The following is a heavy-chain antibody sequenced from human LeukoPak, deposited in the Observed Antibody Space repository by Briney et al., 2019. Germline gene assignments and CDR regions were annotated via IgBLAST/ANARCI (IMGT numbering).Heavy chain of an antibody. J-gene: IGHJ3*02. CDR2: IYTSGST. CDR3: ARDPYYDFWSGYYTCAFDI. D-gene: IGHD3-3*01. V-gene: IGHV4-4*07. CDR1: GGSISSYY. Sequence: SETLSLTCTVSGGSISSYYWSWIRQPAGKGLQWIGRIYTSGSTNYNPSLKSRVTMSVDTSKNQFSLKLSYVTAADTAVYYCARDPYYDFWSGYYTCAFDIWGQGTMVTVSS.